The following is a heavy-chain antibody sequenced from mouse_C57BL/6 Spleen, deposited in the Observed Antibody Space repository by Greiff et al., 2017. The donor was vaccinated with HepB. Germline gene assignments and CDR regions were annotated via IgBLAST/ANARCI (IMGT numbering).Heavy chain of an antibody. CDR1: GYTFTSYW. J-gene: IGHJ1*03. V-gene: IGHV1-59*01. Sequence: QVQLQQPGAELVRPGTSVKLSCKASGYTFTSYWMHWVKQRPGQGLEWIGVIDPSDSYTNYNQKFKGKATLTVDTSSSTAYMQLSSLTSEDSAVYYCARRGYDYDYFDVWGTGTTVTVSS. CDR3: ARRGYDYDYFDV. D-gene: IGHD2-4*01. CDR2: IDPSDSYT.